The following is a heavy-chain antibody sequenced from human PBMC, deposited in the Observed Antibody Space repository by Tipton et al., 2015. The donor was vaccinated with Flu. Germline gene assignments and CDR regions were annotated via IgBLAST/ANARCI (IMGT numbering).Heavy chain of an antibody. CDR2: IYSDGKT. CDR1: GFTVSSSNY. V-gene: IGHV3-53*01. Sequence: SLRLSCAASGFTVSSSNYMNWVRQAPGRGLASVSIIYSDGKTYYADSVKGRFTISRDNAKNSLYLQMNSLRAEDTAVYYCAREYHYGDYDYWGQGTLVTVSS. D-gene: IGHD4-17*01. J-gene: IGHJ4*02. CDR3: AREYHYGDYDY.